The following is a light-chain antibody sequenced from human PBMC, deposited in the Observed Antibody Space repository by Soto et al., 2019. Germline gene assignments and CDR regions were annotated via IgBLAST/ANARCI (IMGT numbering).Light chain of an antibody. Sequence: HSVLTRPPSASGSPGQSVTISCTGTSSDVGGYKYVSWYQQHPGKAPKLMIFEVNKRPSGVPDRFSGSKSGNTASLTVSGLQAEDGADYYCSSYAGINNLGVFGTGTKVTVL. V-gene: IGLV2-8*01. CDR1: SSDVGGYKY. CDR2: EVN. CDR3: SSYAGINNLGV. J-gene: IGLJ1*01.